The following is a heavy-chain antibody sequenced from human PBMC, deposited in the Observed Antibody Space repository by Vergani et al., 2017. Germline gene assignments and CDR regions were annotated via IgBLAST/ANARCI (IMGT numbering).Heavy chain of an antibody. CDR2: INPIDSKI. CDR3: TRHVPCGDGACLHFDH. V-gene: IGHV5-51*01. J-gene: IGHJ4*02. Sequence: EVMLVQSGAEEKKPGESLKISCKYSESSFISNEIAWVRQMSGKGLQWMGNINPIDSKIAYSPSFQGQAIMSLDKSITTAYLQWRSLKASDTAIYYCTRHVPCGDGACLHFDHWGQGTQVTVSS. CDR1: ESSFISNE. D-gene: IGHD2-21*01.